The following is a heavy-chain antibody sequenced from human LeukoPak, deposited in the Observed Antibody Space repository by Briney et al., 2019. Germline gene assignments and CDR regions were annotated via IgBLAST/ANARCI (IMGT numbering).Heavy chain of an antibody. CDR3: ARVARCTSCFDVDY. Sequence: SETLSLTCSVSGGSSSTYYWSWMRQPPGKGLEWMGYIYYSGSTNYNPSLKSRVTISVDTSKNQFSLKLSSVTAADTAVYYCARVARCTSCFDVDYWGQGTLVTVSS. D-gene: IGHD2-2*01. J-gene: IGHJ4*02. V-gene: IGHV4-59*01. CDR2: IYYSGST. CDR1: GGSSSTYY.